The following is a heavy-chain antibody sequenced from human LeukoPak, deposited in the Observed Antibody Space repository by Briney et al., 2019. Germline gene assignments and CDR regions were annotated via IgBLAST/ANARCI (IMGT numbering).Heavy chain of an antibody. J-gene: IGHJ3*02. CDR2: IIPILHQA. CDR1: GGIFSTYA. Sequence: SVTVSCKDSGGIFSTYAINWVRQAPGQGLEWMGRIIPILHQANYAQKFRDRVTITADESTSTAYMDLSSLRSEDTAVYYCAKGRGSDAFDIWGQGTVVTVSS. V-gene: IGHV1-69*11. CDR3: AKGRGSDAFDI.